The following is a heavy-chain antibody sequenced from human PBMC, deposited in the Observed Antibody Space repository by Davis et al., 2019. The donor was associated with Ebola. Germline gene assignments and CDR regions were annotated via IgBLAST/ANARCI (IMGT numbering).Heavy chain of an antibody. J-gene: IGHJ4*02. CDR3: ARNSPGGEVDY. Sequence: GESLKISCAASGFTFSSYGMHWVRQAPGKGLEWVAVISYDGSNKYYADSVKGRFTISRDNSKNTLYLQMNSLRAEDTAVYYCARNSPGGEVDYWGQGTLVTVSS. D-gene: IGHD4-23*01. V-gene: IGHV3-30*03. CDR1: GFTFSSYG. CDR2: ISYDGSNK.